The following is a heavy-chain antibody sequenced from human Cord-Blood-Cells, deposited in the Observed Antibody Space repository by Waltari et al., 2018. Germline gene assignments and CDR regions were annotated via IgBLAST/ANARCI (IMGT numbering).Heavy chain of an antibody. D-gene: IGHD6-13*01. Sequence: EVQLVESGGGLVQPGRSLRLSCAASGFTFDDYAMHWVRPASWKGLEWGSGISWNSGSIGYADSVKGRFTISRDNAKNSLYLQMNSLRAEDMALYYCAKGIAAAGSGSYYFDYWGQGTLVTVSS. CDR2: ISWNSGSI. CDR1: GFTFDDYA. V-gene: IGHV3-9*03. J-gene: IGHJ4*02. CDR3: AKGIAAAGSGSYYFDY.